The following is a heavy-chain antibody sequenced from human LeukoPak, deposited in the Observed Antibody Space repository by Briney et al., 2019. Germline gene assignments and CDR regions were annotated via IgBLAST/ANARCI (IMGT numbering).Heavy chain of an antibody. CDR2: ISGGGGTT. D-gene: IGHD3-22*01. CDR1: GFTLSNFA. J-gene: IGHJ4*02. Sequence: PGGSLRLSCAASGFTLSNFAMTWVRQAPGKGLEWVSGISGGGGTTYHADSVKGRFTISKDNSKSTVFLQMNSLRAEDTAVYYCAKGPQGGSGYYPDYWGQGTLVIVSS. V-gene: IGHV3-23*01. CDR3: AKGPQGGSGYYPDY.